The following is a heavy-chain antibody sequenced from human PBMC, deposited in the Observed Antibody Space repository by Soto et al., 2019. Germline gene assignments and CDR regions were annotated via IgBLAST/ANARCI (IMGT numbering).Heavy chain of an antibody. CDR3: GHTRSPRILAY. D-gene: IGHD6-13*01. J-gene: IGHJ4*02. CDR1: GFSLSTSGVG. CDR2: IYWDDDK. V-gene: IGHV2-5*02. Sequence: SGPTLVNPTQTLTLTCTFSGFSLSTSGVGVGWIRQPPGKALEWLAFIYWDDDKRYSPSLKTRLTITKDTSKNQVVLTMTNVDPVDTATYYCGHTRSPRILAYWGQGTVVTVSS.